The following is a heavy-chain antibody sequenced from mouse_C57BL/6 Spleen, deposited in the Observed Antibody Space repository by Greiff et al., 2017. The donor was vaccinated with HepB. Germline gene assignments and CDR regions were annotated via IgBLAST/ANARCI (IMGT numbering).Heavy chain of an antibody. Sequence: EVQLQQSGPELVKPGASVKIPCKASGYTFTDYNMDWVKQSHGKSLEWIGDINPNNGGTIYNQKFKGKATLTVDKSSSTAYMELRSLTSEDTAVYYCARRDYYGSSYVRYFDVWGTGTTVTVSS. CDR3: ARRDYYGSSYVRYFDV. V-gene: IGHV1-18*01. CDR1: GYTFTDYN. CDR2: INPNNGGT. D-gene: IGHD1-1*01. J-gene: IGHJ1*03.